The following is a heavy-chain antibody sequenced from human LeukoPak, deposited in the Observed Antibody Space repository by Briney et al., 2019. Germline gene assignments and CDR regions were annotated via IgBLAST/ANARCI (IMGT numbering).Heavy chain of an antibody. D-gene: IGHD3-10*01. CDR3: ARVGLWFGEFDY. Sequence: PSETLSLTCTVSGGSISSYYWSWIRQPPGKGLEWIGFIYYSGNTNYNPSLKSRVTISVDTSKNQFSLKLSSVTAADTAVYYCARVGLWFGEFDYWGQGTPVTVSS. V-gene: IGHV4-59*01. CDR1: GGSISSYY. J-gene: IGHJ4*02. CDR2: IYYSGNT.